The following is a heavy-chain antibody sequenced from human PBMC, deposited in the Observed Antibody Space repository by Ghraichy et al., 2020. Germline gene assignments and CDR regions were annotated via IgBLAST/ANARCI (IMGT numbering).Heavy chain of an antibody. D-gene: IGHD3-10*01. J-gene: IGHJ4*02. CDR2: ISAYNANT. V-gene: IGHV1-18*01. Sequence: ASVKVSCKASGYTFTSHGISWVRQAPGQGLEWMGWISAYNANTNYAQNLQGRVTMTTDTSTRTAYMELRSLRSDDTAVYYCARELTYYYGSGSYQFDYWGQGTLVTVSS. CDR3: ARELTYYYGSGSYQFDY. CDR1: GYTFTSHG.